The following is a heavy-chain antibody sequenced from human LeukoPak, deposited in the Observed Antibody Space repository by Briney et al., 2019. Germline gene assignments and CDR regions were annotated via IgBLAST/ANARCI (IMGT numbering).Heavy chain of an antibody. Sequence: GASVKVSCKASGYTFTGYYMHWVRQAPGQGLEWMGRINPNSGGTNYAQKFRGRVTMTRDTSISTAYMELSRLRSDDTAVYYCARGYAILRYFDWLPQHIDYWGQGTLVTVSS. J-gene: IGHJ4*02. CDR2: INPNSGGT. CDR3: ARGYAILRYFDWLPQHIDY. V-gene: IGHV1-2*06. CDR1: GYTFTGYY. D-gene: IGHD3-9*01.